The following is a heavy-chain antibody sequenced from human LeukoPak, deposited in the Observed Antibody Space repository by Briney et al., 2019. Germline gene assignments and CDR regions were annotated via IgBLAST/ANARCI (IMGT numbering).Heavy chain of an antibody. D-gene: IGHD3-22*01. V-gene: IGHV3-33*01. J-gene: IGHJ4*02. CDR1: GFTFSSYG. CDR2: IWYDGSNK. CDR3: ARILGWYDSSGIDY. Sequence: PGGSLRLSCAASGFTFSSYGMHWVRQAPGKGLEWVAVIWYDGSNKYYADSVKGRFTISRDNSKNTLYLQMNSLRAEDTAVYYCARILGWYDSSGIDYWGQGTLVTVSS.